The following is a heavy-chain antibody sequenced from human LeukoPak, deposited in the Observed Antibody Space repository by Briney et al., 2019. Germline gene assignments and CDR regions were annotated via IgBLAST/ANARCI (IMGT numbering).Heavy chain of an antibody. J-gene: IGHJ4*02. D-gene: IGHD1-26*01. CDR1: RYTFHRYV. CDR3: ARDSGWELQHFYFDH. V-gene: IGHV1-18*01. CDR2: ISVYNGQT. Sequence: GSSVTVPCKASRYTFHRYVIIWLRQAPGQDLEWMGWISVYNGQTNYAHKFQGRVTMTTDTSTRTVYMELRSLRSDDTAVYYCARDSGWELQHFYFDHWGQGTLVTVSA.